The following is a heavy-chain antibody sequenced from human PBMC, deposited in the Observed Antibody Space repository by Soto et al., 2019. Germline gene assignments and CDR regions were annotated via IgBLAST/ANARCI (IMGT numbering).Heavy chain of an antibody. Sequence: EVQLLESGGGLVQPGGSLRLSCAASGFTFSSYAMSWVRQAPGKGLEWVSAISGSGGSTYYADSVKGRFTISRDNSKNTLYLQMNSLRAEDTAVYYCAKGRFEYSSSSGAFDIWGQGTMVTVSS. CDR3: AKGRFEYSSSSGAFDI. CDR2: ISGSGGST. CDR1: GFTFSSYA. J-gene: IGHJ3*02. D-gene: IGHD6-6*01. V-gene: IGHV3-23*01.